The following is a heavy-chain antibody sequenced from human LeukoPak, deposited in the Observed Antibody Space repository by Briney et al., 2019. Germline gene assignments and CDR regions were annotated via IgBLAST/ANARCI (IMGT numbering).Heavy chain of an antibody. CDR3: AKGYDSSGYYYFRDYFDY. J-gene: IGHJ4*02. D-gene: IGHD3-22*01. V-gene: IGHV3-23*01. CDR2: ISGSGGST. CDR1: GFTFSSYA. Sequence: QPGGSLRLSCAASGFTFSSYAMSWVRQAPGKGLEWVSAISGSGGSTYYAGSVKGRFTISRDNSKNTLYLQMNSLRAEDTAVYYCAKGYDSSGYYYFRDYFDYWGQGTLVTVSS.